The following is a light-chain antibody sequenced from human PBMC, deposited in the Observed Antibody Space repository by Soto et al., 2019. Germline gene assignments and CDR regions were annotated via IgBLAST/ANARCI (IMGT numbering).Light chain of an antibody. CDR2: AAS. J-gene: IGKJ4*01. CDR1: QSIGGF. CDR3: QQSYSTPLT. Sequence: DIQMTQSPSSLSASVGDRVTITCQASQSIGGFLNWYQQKLGKAPKLLIYAASSLQSGVPSRFSGSGSGTDFTLTISSLQPEDFATYYCQQSYSTPLTFGGGTKVDIK. V-gene: IGKV1-39*01.